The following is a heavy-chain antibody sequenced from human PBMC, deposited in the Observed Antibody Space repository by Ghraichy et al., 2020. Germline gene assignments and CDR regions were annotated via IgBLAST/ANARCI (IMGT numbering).Heavy chain of an antibody. Sequence: GESLNISCKGSGYSFTSYWIGWVRQMPGKGLEWMGIIYPGDSETRYSPSFQGQVTISADKSISTAYLQWSSLKASDTAMYYCARTLYCTSTSCYRVFDYWGQGTLVTVSS. D-gene: IGHD2-2*01. CDR2: IYPGDSET. CDR1: GYSFTSYW. V-gene: IGHV5-51*01. J-gene: IGHJ4*02. CDR3: ARTLYCTSTSCYRVFDY.